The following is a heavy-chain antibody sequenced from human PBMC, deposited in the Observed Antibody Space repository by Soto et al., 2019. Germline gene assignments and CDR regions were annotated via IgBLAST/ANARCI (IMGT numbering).Heavy chain of an antibody. V-gene: IGHV3-23*01. J-gene: IGHJ4*02. Sequence: EMQLLESGGGLVQPGGSLRLSCAASGFTFRGYAMSWVRQAPGQGLEWVSAISGRGTESFYADSVKGRFTISRDNSKNTLYLQLDSLRAEDTAIFYCAKAGGTPTTDFDYWGQGTLVTVSS. CDR1: GFTFRGYA. CDR2: ISGRGTES. D-gene: IGHD1-7*01. CDR3: AKAGGTPTTDFDY.